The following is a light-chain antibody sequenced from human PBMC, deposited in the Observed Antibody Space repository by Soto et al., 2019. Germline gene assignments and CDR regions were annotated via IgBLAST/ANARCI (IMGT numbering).Light chain of an antibody. J-gene: IGKJ5*01. CDR1: QGIRHY. CDR2: EAS. Sequence: DSQMTQSKSSLSASVGDRVTITCRASQGIRHYLAWYQQKPGKVPKLLIYEASNLQSGVPSRFRGGGSGTDFTLTISSLEPEDSAVYYCQQRSNWPPTFGQGTDWRL. CDR3: QQRSNWPPT. V-gene: IGKV1-27*01.